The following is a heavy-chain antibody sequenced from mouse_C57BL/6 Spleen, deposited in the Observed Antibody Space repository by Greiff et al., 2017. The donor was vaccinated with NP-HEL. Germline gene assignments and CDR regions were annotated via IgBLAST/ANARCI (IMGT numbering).Heavy chain of an antibody. J-gene: IGHJ3*01. CDR1: GYAFSSYW. D-gene: IGHD2-1*01. V-gene: IGHV1-80*01. CDR2: IYPGDGDT. CDR3: ARHYGNYDSTWFAY. Sequence: QVQLQQSGAELVKPGASVKISCKASGYAFSSYWMNWVKQRPGKGLEWIGQIYPGDGDTNYNGKFKGKATLTADKSSSTAYMQLSSLTSEDSAVYFCARHYGNYDSTWFAYWGQGTLVTVSA.